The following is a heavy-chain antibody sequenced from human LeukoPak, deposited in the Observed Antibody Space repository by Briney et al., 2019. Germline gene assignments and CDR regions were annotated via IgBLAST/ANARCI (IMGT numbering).Heavy chain of an antibody. V-gene: IGHV3-9*01. Sequence: GGSLRLSCAASGFTFDDYAMHWVRQAPGKGLEWVSGISWNSGTIGYADSVKGRFTISRDNAKNSLYLQMNSLRAEDTAVYYCARATYLRGSGSYYNVYYYYYMDVWGKGTTVTISS. D-gene: IGHD3-10*01. CDR3: ARATYLRGSGSYYNVYYYYYMDV. J-gene: IGHJ6*03. CDR1: GFTFDDYA. CDR2: ISWNSGTI.